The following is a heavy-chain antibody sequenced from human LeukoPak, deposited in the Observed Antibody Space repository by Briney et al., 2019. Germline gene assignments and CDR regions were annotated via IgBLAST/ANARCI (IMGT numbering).Heavy chain of an antibody. CDR2: LYYDGRT. J-gene: IGHJ4*02. D-gene: IGHD5-18*01. CDR3: ARGRAMGAVDY. V-gene: IGHV4-39*07. CDR1: GDSVSSSNYY. Sequence: SETLSLTCTVFGDSVSSSNYYWAWFRQPPGKGLDWIGSLYYDGRTYYSPSLESRVTVSVDTSKNQFSLKLSSVTAADTAVYYCARGRAMGAVDYWGLGTLVTVSS.